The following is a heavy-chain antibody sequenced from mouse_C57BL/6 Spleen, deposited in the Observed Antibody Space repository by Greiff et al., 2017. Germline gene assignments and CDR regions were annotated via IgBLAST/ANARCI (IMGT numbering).Heavy chain of an antibody. J-gene: IGHJ2*01. D-gene: IGHD2-5*01. CDR1: GYAFSSYW. CDR3: ARAYYSNYDYFDY. CDR2: IYPGDGDT. V-gene: IGHV1-80*01. Sequence: QVQLKQSGAELVKPGASVKISCKASGYAFSSYWMNWVKQRPGKGLEWIGQIYPGDGDTNYNGKFKGKATLTADKSSSTAYMQLSSLTSEDSAVYFCARAYYSNYDYFDYWGQGTTLTVSS.